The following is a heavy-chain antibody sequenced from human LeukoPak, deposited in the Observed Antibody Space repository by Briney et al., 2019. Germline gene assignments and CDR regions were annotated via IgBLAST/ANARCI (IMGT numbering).Heavy chain of an antibody. CDR1: GFTSSSYG. CDR3: AKDYSKTSYYGSGTYYRPNWFDP. CDR2: IRSDGSKK. J-gene: IGHJ5*02. V-gene: IGHV3-30*02. Sequence: PGGSLRLSCAASGFTSSSYGIHWVRQAPGKGLEWVAFIRSDGSKKYYADSVKGRFTISRDNSKNTLYLQMNSLRAEDTAVYYCAKDYSKTSYYGSGTYYRPNWFDPWGQGTLVTVSS. D-gene: IGHD3-10*01.